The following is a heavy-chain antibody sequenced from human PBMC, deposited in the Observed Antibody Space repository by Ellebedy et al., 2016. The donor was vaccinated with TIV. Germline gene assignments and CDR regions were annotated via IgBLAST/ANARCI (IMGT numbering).Heavy chain of an antibody. CDR3: ARESFSSGVFGVFDL. CDR1: GFSFNNYP. CDR2: ISKNGGDT. D-gene: IGHD2-8*02. V-gene: IGHV3-64*02. J-gene: IGHJ3*01. Sequence: PGGSLRLSCAASGFSFNNYPMHWVRQAPGKGPQYVSAISKNGGDTYYADSVKDRFTISRDTSKSTLYLQMHSLTAEDMVIYYCARESFSSGVFGVFDLWGQGTMVTVSS.